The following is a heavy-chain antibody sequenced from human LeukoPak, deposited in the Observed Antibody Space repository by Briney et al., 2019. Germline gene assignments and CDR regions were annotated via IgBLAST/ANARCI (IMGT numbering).Heavy chain of an antibody. Sequence: ASVKVSCKASGYTFTDYYIHWVRQAPGQELEWMGWINPKSGGTNYAQSFQDRVTMTRDTSISTAYMELSRLRSDDTAVYYCTRHNYDRSGYGAFDIWGQGTMVTVSS. CDR2: INPKSGGT. V-gene: IGHV1-2*02. CDR1: GYTFTDYY. J-gene: IGHJ3*02. D-gene: IGHD3-22*01. CDR3: TRHNYDRSGYGAFDI.